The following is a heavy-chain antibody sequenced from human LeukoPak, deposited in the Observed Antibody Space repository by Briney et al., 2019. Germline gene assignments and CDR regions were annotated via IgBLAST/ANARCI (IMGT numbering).Heavy chain of an antibody. CDR3: AKQLVPAAPPAYFGY. CDR2: ISGSGGST. D-gene: IGHD2-2*01. J-gene: IGHJ4*02. CDR1: GFTFSSYA. Sequence: GGSLRLSCAASGFTFSSYAMSWVRQAPGKGLEWVLAISGSGGSTYYADSVQGRLTISRDNSKNTLYLQMNSLRAEDTAVYYCAKQLVPAAPPAYFGYWGQGTLVTVSS. V-gene: IGHV3-23*01.